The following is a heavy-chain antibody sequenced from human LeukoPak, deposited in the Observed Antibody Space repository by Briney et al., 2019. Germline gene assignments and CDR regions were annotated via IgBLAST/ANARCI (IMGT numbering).Heavy chain of an antibody. CDR1: GGSISSYY. CDR2: IFYSGST. D-gene: IGHD6-13*01. V-gene: IGHV4-59*08. J-gene: IGHJ4*02. Sequence: PSETLSLTCTVSGGSISSYYWSWIRQPPGKGLEWIGYIFYSGSTNSNPSLKSRVTISVDTSKNQFSLKLTSVTAADTAVYYCARHDSWLAAGFDYWGQGTLVTVSS. CDR3: ARHDSWLAAGFDY.